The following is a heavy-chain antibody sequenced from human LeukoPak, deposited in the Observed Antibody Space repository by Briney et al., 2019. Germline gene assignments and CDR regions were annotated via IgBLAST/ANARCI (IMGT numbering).Heavy chain of an antibody. CDR3: AIDPNWGTHS. CDR2: IGSSGGGI. D-gene: IGHD7-27*01. CDR1: GFTFSTYT. V-gene: IGHV3-23*01. J-gene: IGHJ4*02. Sequence: AGGSLRLSCAASGFTFSTYTMYWVRHPPGKRLEWDSIIGSSGGGIHYADSVKGRFTISRDNSKNALYLQMNSLRVEDTAVYYCAIDPNWGTHSWGQGVLVTVSS.